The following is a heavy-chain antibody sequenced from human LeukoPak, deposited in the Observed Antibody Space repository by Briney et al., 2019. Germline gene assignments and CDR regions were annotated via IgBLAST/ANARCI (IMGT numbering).Heavy chain of an antibody. D-gene: IGHD3-22*01. CDR1: GGTLSSYA. Sequence: SVKVSCKASGGTLSSYAISWVRQAPGQGLEWMGRIIPILGIANYAQKFQGRVTITADKSTSTAYMELSSLRSEDTAVYYCARSTTPYYYDSSGYYDYWGQGTLVTVSS. V-gene: IGHV1-69*04. CDR2: IIPILGIA. CDR3: ARSTTPYYYDSSGYYDY. J-gene: IGHJ4*02.